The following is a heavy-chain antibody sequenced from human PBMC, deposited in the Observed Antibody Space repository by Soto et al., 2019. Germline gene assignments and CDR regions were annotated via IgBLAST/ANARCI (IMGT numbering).Heavy chain of an antibody. CDR3: VRKIRVVAAGVFDY. Sequence: SETLSLTCTVSGGSISDQYWSWIRQPPGKGLEWIGFIYYTGSTSYNPSHNSRVTMSVDTSKNQFSLKLSSVTAADTAVYYCVRKIRVVAAGVFDYWGQGDLVTVSS. CDR1: GGSISDQY. J-gene: IGHJ4*02. D-gene: IGHD6-13*01. CDR2: IYYTGST. V-gene: IGHV4-59*08.